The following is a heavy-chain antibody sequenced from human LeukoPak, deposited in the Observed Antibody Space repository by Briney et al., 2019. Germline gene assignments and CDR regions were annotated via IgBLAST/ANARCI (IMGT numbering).Heavy chain of an antibody. CDR2: IYYRWST. Sequence: SETLSLTCTVSGGSISSGCYYWRWIRQHPGKGLEGIGYIYYRWSTYYNPSLKSRVTISVDTSKNQFSLKLSSVTAADTGGYLCARDSRGSPVASDCWGQGTLVTVPS. CDR3: ARDSRGSPVASDC. J-gene: IGHJ4*02. CDR1: GGSISSGCYY. V-gene: IGHV4-31*03. D-gene: IGHD2-15*01.